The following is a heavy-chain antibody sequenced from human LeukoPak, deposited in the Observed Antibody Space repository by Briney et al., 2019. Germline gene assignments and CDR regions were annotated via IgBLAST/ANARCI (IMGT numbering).Heavy chain of an antibody. CDR3: AQELFKPTFNWFDP. D-gene: IGHD2/OR15-2a*01. V-gene: IGHV3-23*01. CDR1: GFTFSSYA. Sequence: GESLKISCAASGFTFSSYAMSWVRQAPGKGLEWVSATSGSGGSTYYADSVKGRFTISRDNSKNTLYLRMNSLRAEDTAVYYCAQELFKPTFNWFDPWGQGTLVTVSS. J-gene: IGHJ5*02. CDR2: TSGSGGST.